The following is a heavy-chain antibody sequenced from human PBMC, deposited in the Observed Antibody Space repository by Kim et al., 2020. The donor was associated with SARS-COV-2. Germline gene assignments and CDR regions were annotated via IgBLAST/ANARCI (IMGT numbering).Heavy chain of an antibody. CDR1: GYTFTSYY. CDR2: INPSGGST. J-gene: IGHJ4*02. CDR3: AREEQLVLFDY. Sequence: ASVKVSCKASGYTFTSYYMHWVRQAPGQGLEGMGIINPSGGSTSYAQKFQGRVTMTRDTSTSTVYMELSSLRSEDTAVYYCAREEQLVLFDYWGQGTLVTVSS. V-gene: IGHV1-46*01. D-gene: IGHD6-6*01.